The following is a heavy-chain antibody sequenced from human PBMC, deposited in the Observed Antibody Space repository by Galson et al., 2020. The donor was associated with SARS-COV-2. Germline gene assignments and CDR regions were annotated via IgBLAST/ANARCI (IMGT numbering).Heavy chain of an antibody. Sequence: GGSLSLSCAASEFTFSDYAMHWVRQAPGKGLEWVAVISYEGSNIYYADSVKGRFTISRDISKSTLYLQMNSLRAEDTAVYYCARGGEYWGQGTLVTVSS. CDR3: ARGGEY. V-gene: IGHV3-30-3*01. D-gene: IGHD3-16*01. CDR1: EFTFSDYA. CDR2: ISYEGSNI. J-gene: IGHJ4*02.